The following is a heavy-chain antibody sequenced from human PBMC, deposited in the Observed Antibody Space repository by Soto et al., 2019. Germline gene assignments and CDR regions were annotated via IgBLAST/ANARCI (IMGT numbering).Heavy chain of an antibody. CDR3: ARGTTYYDMALDY. Sequence: PSETLSLTCNVSGGSMNTYYWNWIRQPPGKGLEWIGYIYYSGGTNYSPSLKSRVTISVDTSKNQFSLRLSSVTAADTAVYYCARGTTYYDMALDYWGQGTLVTVS. CDR2: IYYSGGT. V-gene: IGHV4-59*01. D-gene: IGHD3-9*01. CDR1: GGSMNTYY. J-gene: IGHJ4*02.